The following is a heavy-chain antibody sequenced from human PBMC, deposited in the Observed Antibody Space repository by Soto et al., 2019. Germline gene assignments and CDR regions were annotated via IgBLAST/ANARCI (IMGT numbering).Heavy chain of an antibody. CDR3: AKDVVVGATPGLGDYYYYYGMDV. Sequence: GGSLRLSCAASGFTFSSYGMHWVRQAPGKGLEWVALISYDGSNKYYADSVKGRFTISRDNSKNTLYLQMNSLRAEDTAVYYCAKDVVVGATPGLGDYYYYYGMDVWGQGTTVTVSS. CDR2: ISYDGSNK. J-gene: IGHJ6*02. D-gene: IGHD1-26*01. CDR1: GFTFSSYG. V-gene: IGHV3-30*18.